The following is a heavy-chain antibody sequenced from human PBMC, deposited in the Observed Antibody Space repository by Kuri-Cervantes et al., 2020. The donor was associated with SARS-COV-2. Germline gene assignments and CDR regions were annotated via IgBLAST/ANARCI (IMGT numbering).Heavy chain of an antibody. D-gene: IGHD1-26*01. V-gene: IGHV4-61*02. J-gene: IGHJ6*03. CDR3: ARSGSYPYYYYYMDV. CDR2: IYASGGT. CDR1: GGSISSGSYY. Sequence: LRLSCTVSGGSISSGSYYWSWIRQPAGKGLEWIGFIYASGGTSYNASLKSRVTISVDTSKNQFSLKLGSVTAADTAVYYCARSGSYPYYYYYMDVWGKGTTVTVSS.